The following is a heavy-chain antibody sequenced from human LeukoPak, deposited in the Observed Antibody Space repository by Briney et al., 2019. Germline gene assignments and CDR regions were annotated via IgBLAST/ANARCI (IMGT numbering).Heavy chain of an antibody. J-gene: IGHJ1*01. CDR2: INPNSGGT. V-gene: IGHV1-2*02. CDR3: ARDKAVTTELTQYFHH. CDR1: GYTLTVYY. D-gene: IGHD4-11*01. Sequence: ASVKVSCKASGYTLTVYYIHWVRLAPGQGLEWMGWINPNSGGTDYAQKFQFRVTMTTDTSTSTAYMELRSLTSDDTAVYYCARDKAVTTELTQYFHHWGQGTLVTVSS.